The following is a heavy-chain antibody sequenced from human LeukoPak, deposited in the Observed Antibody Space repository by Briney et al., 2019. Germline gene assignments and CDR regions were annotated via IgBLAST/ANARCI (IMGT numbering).Heavy chain of an antibody. CDR3: ARVGDTSGCYYYFDY. CDR1: GGSISSYY. D-gene: IGHD3-22*01. V-gene: IGHV4-59*08. J-gene: IGHJ4*02. CDR2: ISYSGGS. Sequence: SETLSLTCTVSGGSISSYYWSWVRQPPGKGLEWVGYISYSGGSTYNPSLKRRVTISIDTSKNQFSLRLSSVTAADTALYYCARVGDTSGCYYYFDYWGQGTLVTVSS.